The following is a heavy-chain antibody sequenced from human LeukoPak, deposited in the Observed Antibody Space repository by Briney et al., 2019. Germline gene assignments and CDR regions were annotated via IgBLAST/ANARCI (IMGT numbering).Heavy chain of an antibody. V-gene: IGHV4-59*08. CDR1: GGSISNYY. CDR2: IYYRGST. Sequence: SETLSLTCTVSGGSISNYYWSWIRQPPGKGLEWIGYIYYRGSTNYNPSLKSRVTISVDTSKNQFSLKLSSVTAADTAVYYCARLGSSGYDLDYWGQGTLVTVSS. D-gene: IGHD5-12*01. J-gene: IGHJ4*02. CDR3: ARLGSSGYDLDY.